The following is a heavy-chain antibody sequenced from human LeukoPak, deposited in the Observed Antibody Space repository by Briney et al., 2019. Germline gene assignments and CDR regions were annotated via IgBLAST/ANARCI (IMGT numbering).Heavy chain of an antibody. J-gene: IGHJ4*02. CDR1: GGSFSGYY. D-gene: IGHD6-6*01. Sequence: SETLSLTCAVYGGSFSGYYWSWIRQPPGKGLEWIGEINHSGSTNYNPSLKSRVTTSVDTSKNQFSLKLSSVTAADTAVYYCAREQLVRLFDYWGQGTLVTVSS. CDR3: AREQLVRLFDY. V-gene: IGHV4-34*01. CDR2: INHSGST.